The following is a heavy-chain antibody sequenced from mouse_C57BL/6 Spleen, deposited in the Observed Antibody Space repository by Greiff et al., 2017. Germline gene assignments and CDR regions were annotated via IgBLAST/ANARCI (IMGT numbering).Heavy chain of an antibody. J-gene: IGHJ3*01. CDR1: GFTFSSYG. CDR3: ARLGCAY. V-gene: IGHV5-6*01. CDR2: ISSGGSYT. Sequence: EVHLVESGGDLVKPGGSLKLSCAASGFTFSSYGMSWVRQTPDKRLEWVATISSGGSYTYYPDSVKGRFTISRDNAKNTLYLQMSSLKSEDTAMYYCARLGCAYWGQGTLVTVSA.